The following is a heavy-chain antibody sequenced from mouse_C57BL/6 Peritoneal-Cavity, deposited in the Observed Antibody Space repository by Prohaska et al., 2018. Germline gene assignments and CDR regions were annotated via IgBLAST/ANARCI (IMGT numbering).Heavy chain of an antibody. J-gene: IGHJ3*01. CDR1: GYTFTSYW. CDR2: IDPNSGGT. CDR3: ARPIYDGYPAWFAY. D-gene: IGHD2-3*01. V-gene: IGHV1-72*01. Sequence: HGAELVKPGASVKLSCKASGYTFTSYWMHWVKQRPGRGLEWIGRIDPNSGGTKYDEKFKSKATLTVDKPSSTAYMQLSSLTSEDSAVYYCARPIYDGYPAWFAYWDQGTLVTVSA.